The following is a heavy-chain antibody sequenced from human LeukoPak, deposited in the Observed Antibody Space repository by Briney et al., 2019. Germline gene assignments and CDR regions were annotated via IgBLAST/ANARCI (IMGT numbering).Heavy chain of an antibody. J-gene: IGHJ4*02. CDR2: INPNSGGT. V-gene: IGHV1-2*02. Sequence: ASVKVSCKASGYTFTGYYMHWVRQAPGQGLEWMGWINPNSGGTNYAQKFQGRATMTMNTSISTAYMDLSSLRSEDTAVYYCARALDYWGQGTLVTVSS. CDR3: ARALDY. CDR1: GYTFTGYY.